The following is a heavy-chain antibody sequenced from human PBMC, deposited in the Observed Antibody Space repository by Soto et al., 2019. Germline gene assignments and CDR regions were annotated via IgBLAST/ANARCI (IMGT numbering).Heavy chain of an antibody. V-gene: IGHV1-3*01. CDR2: INAGNGNT. J-gene: IGHJ4*02. Sequence: QVQLVQSGAEVKKPGASVKVSCKASGYTFTSYAMHWVRQAPGQRLEWMGWINAGNGNTKYSQKFQGRVTITRDTPASTAYMELSSLRSEDTAVYYCALSTEYSYGSFPGGYWGQGTLVTVSS. CDR1: GYTFTSYA. CDR3: ALSTEYSYGSFPGGY. D-gene: IGHD5-18*01.